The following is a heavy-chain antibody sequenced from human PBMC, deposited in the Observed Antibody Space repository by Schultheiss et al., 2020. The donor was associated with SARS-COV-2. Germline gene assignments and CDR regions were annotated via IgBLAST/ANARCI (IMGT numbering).Heavy chain of an antibody. CDR3: AAVARRAVFDY. CDR2: INPNSGGT. V-gene: IGHV1-2*06. CDR1: GYTFTTYS. J-gene: IGHJ4*02. Sequence: ASVKVSCKASGYTFTTYSMHWVRQAPGQGLEWMGRINPNSGGTNYAQKFQGRVTMTEDTSTDTAYMELSSLRSEDTAVYYCAAVARRAVFDYWGQGTLVTVSS. D-gene: IGHD6-19*01.